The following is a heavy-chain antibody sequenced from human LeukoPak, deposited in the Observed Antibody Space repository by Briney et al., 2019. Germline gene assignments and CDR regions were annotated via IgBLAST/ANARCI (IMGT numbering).Heavy chain of an antibody. Sequence: PGGSLRLSCAVSGFTFSNYWMTWVRQAPGKGLEWVANIKQDGSEKYYVDSVKGRFTISRDNAKNSLYLQMNSLRAEDTAVYYCARDPGRWSDAFDIWGQGTMVTVSS. CDR3: ARDPGRWSDAFDI. V-gene: IGHV3-7*03. D-gene: IGHD6-13*01. CDR2: IKQDGSEK. CDR1: GFTFSNYW. J-gene: IGHJ3*02.